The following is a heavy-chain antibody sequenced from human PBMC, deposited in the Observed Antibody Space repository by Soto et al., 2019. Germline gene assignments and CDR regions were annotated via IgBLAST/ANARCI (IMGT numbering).Heavy chain of an antibody. Sequence: SETLSLTCSVSGGSISSGDYYWSWIRQPPGKGLEWIGYIYYSGSTYYNPSLKSRVTISVDTSKNQFSLKLSSVTAADTAVYYCASRKSSPYFDYWGQGTLVTVSS. CDR3: ASRKSSPYFDY. J-gene: IGHJ4*02. V-gene: IGHV4-30-4*01. CDR1: GGSISSGDYY. CDR2: IYYSGST. D-gene: IGHD3-10*01.